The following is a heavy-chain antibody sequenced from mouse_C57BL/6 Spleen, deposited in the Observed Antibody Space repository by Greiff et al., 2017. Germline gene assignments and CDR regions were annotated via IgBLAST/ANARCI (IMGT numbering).Heavy chain of an antibody. D-gene: IGHD2-3*01. V-gene: IGHV1-54*01. CDR1: GYAFTNFL. CDR3: ARTNDGYYEAWFAY. J-gene: IGHJ3*01. Sequence: QVQLQQSGAELVRPGTSVKVSCKASGYAFTNFLLEWVKQRPGQGLEWIGVINPGSGGTNSNEKFKGKATLTADKSSSTAYMQLSSLTSEDSAVYFCARTNDGYYEAWFAYWGQGTLVTVSA. CDR2: INPGSGGT.